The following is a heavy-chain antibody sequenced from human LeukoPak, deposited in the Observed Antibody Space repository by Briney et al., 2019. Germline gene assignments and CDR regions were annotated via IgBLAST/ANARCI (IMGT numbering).Heavy chain of an antibody. D-gene: IGHD4-17*01. CDR2: IYYSGST. J-gene: IGHJ4*02. Sequence: SETLSLTCTVSGGSISSYYWSWIRQPPGKGLEWIRYIYYSGSTNYNPSLKSRVTISVDTSKNQFSLKLSSVTTADTAVYYCARVGSTVTTWVSSDYWGQGTLVTVSS. CDR1: GGSISSYY. V-gene: IGHV4-59*12. CDR3: ARVGSTVTTWVSSDY.